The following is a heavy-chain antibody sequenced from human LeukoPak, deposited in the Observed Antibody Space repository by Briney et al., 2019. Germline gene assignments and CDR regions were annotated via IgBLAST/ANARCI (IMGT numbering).Heavy chain of an antibody. Sequence: SETLSLTCSVSGGSMRSASYYWAWIRQPPGKDLEWFGGIHYSGTTYYNPSLKSRVTISIDTSKNHFSLKLTSVTAADTAVYYCARPRGGDFWSGIFDPWGQGTVVTVSS. V-gene: IGHV4-39*02. CDR1: GGSMRSASYY. CDR3: ARPRGGDFWSGIFDP. J-gene: IGHJ5*02. CDR2: IHYSGTT. D-gene: IGHD3-3*01.